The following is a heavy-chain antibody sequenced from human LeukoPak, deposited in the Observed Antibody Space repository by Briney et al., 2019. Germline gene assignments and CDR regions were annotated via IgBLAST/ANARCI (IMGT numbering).Heavy chain of an antibody. J-gene: IGHJ2*01. V-gene: IGHV1-18*01. CDR1: GYTFTIYG. CDR2: ISGYNGDT. Sequence: ASVNVSCKASGYTFTIYGISWVRQAPGQGLEWMGWISGYNGDTKYAQKLQGRVTLTTDTSTSTAYMELRSLRSEDTAVYYCAREGWELLGWYFDLWGRGTLVTVSS. CDR3: AREGWELLGWYFDL. D-gene: IGHD1-26*01.